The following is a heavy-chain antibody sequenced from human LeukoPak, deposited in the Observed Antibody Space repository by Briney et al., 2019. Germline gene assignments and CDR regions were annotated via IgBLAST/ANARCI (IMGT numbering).Heavy chain of an antibody. CDR3: ARSVLGQFDP. V-gene: IGHV1-46*01. Sequence: GASVKVSCKASGYTFTSYYMNWVRQAPGQGLEWMGIINPSGGSTSYAQKFQGRVTMTTDTSTSTAYMELSSLRSEDTAVYYCARSVLGQFDPWGQGTLVTVSS. J-gene: IGHJ5*02. CDR2: INPSGGST. CDR1: GYTFTSYY. D-gene: IGHD1-26*01.